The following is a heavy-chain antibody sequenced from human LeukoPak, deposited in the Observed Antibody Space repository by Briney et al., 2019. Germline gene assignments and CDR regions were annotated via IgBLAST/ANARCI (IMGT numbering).Heavy chain of an antibody. J-gene: IGHJ4*02. D-gene: IGHD3-10*02. CDR3: ARGTMFPYYFDY. CDR2: ISSSSSYI. Sequence: GGSLRLSCAASGFTFSSYSMNWVRQAPGKGLEWVSFISSSSSYIYYADSMKGRFTISRDNAKNSLYLQMNSLRAEDTAVYYCARGTMFPYYFDYWGQGTLVTVSS. CDR1: GFTFSSYS. V-gene: IGHV3-21*01.